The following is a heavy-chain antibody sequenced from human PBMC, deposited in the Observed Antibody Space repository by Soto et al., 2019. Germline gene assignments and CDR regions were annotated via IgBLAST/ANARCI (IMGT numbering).Heavy chain of an antibody. V-gene: IGHV4-4*07. D-gene: IGHD6-19*01. CDR2: IYTSGST. CDR3: ARDGYSSGWWYFDL. J-gene: IGHJ2*01. Sequence: QVQLQESGPGLVKPSETLSLTCTVSGGSISSYYWSWIRQPAGKGLEWIGRIYTSGSTNYNPSLKCRVTMSVDTSKNQFSLKLSSVTAADTAVYYCARDGYSSGWWYFDLWGRGTLVTVSS. CDR1: GGSISSYY.